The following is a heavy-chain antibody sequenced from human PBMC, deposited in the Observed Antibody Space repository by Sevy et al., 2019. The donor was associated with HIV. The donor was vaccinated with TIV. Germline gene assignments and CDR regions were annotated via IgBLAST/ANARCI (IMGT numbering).Heavy chain of an antibody. J-gene: IGHJ4*02. V-gene: IGHV3-15*01. CDR3: TAGVGTSDCDY. CDR2: IKSKTDGGTR. CDR1: GFSFSYYG. D-gene: IGHD1-26*01. Sequence: GGSLRLSCIGSGFSFSYYGIHWVRQSPGKGLEWVGRIKSKTDGGTRDFAAPVKGRFAISRDDSKSTFYLQMDSLKTEDTGVYYCTAGVGTSDCDYWGQGILVTVSS.